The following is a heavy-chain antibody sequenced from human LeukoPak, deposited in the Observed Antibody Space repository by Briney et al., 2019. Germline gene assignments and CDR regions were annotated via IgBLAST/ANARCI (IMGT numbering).Heavy chain of an antibody. CDR3: ARGRDGYNPGGMDV. CDR1: GFTFSSYW. V-gene: IGHV3-7*04. J-gene: IGHJ6*02. D-gene: IGHD5-24*01. CDR2: IKQDGSEK. Sequence: GGSLRLSCAASGFTFSSYWMSWVRQAPGKGLEWVANIKQDGSEKYYVDSVKGRFTISRDNSKNTLYLQMNSLRVEDTAVYYCARGRDGYNPGGMDVWGQGTTVTVSS.